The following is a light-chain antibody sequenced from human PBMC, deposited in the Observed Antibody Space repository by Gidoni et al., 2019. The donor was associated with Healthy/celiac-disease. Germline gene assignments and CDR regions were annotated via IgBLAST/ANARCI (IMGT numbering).Light chain of an antibody. V-gene: IGKV1-13*02. CDR2: DAS. CDR1: HGISSA. Sequence: AIQLTQSPSSLSASVGDRVTITCRASHGISSALAWYQQKPGKAPKLLIYDASSLESGVPSRFSGSGSGTDFTLTIRSLQPEDFATYYCQQFNRYPHFGQWTKLEIK. J-gene: IGKJ2*01. CDR3: QQFNRYPH.